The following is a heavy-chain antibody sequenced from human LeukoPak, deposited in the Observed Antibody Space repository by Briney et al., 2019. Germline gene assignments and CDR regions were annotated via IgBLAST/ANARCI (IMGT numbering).Heavy chain of an antibody. V-gene: IGHV3-53*01. J-gene: IGHJ4*02. CDR2: IDSGGSA. Sequence: GGSLRLSCAASGFSVSDNYMSWFRQAPGKGLEWLSVIDSGGSALYANSVRGRFTISRDSSKNTLRLQMDSLTIEDSALYYCARDHVVASGAVAYWGQGTPVTVSS. CDR3: ARDHVVASGAVAY. CDR1: GFSVSDNY. D-gene: IGHD2-15*01.